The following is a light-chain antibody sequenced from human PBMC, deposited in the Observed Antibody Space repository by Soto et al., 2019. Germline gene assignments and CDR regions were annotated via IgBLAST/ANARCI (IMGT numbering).Light chain of an antibody. Sequence: DIQLTQSPSFMSASVGDRVTITCRASRGISSYLAWYQQKPGKAPKLLIYAAFTLQTGVPSRFSGSGSGTEFTLSISSLQPEDFATYYCQQLNSYLITFGQGTRLEI. CDR1: RGISSY. CDR2: AAF. CDR3: QQLNSYLIT. V-gene: IGKV1-9*01. J-gene: IGKJ5*01.